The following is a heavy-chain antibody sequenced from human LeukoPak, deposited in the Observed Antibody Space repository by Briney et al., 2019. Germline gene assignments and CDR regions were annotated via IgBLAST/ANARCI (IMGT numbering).Heavy chain of an antibody. J-gene: IGHJ4*02. D-gene: IGHD3-22*01. CDR1: GYTFTGYY. V-gene: IGHV1-2*02. CDR3: ATVSVALLGLLRY. CDR2: INPNSGGT. Sequence: ASVKVSCKASGYTFTGYYMHWVRQAPGQGLEWMGWINPNSGGTNYAQKFQGRVTMTEDTSTDTAYMELSSLRSEDTAVYYCATVSVALLGLLRYWGQGTLVTVSS.